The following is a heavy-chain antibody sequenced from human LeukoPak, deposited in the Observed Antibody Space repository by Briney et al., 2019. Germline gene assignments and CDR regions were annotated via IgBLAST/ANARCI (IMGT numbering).Heavy chain of an antibody. CDR2: IYPGDSDT. CDR3: ARGRDSSGTRFDY. V-gene: IGHV5-51*01. Sequence: GESPKISCKGSGYSFTSYWIGWVRQMPGKGLEWMGIIYPGDSDTRYSPSFQGQVTISADKSISTAYLQWSSLKASDTAMYYCARGRDSSGTRFDYWGQGTLVTVSS. CDR1: GYSFTSYW. J-gene: IGHJ4*02. D-gene: IGHD6-19*01.